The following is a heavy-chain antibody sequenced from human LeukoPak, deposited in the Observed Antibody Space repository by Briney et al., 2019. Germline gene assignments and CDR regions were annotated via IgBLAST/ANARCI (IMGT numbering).Heavy chain of an antibody. Sequence: SNPLTLTCTSPAHPTSRAAYSTSWVPEPPPQTPPWIGDIYHPRSTYYRPSLKSRVTISVDRSKYQFSLKLTAVTAADTAVYYCARAPISGVATSFDYWGQGTLVSVSS. V-gene: IGHV4-30-2*01. D-gene: IGHD5-12*01. CDR2: IYHPRST. CDR1: AHPTSRAAYS. CDR3: ARAPISGVATSFDY. J-gene: IGHJ4*02.